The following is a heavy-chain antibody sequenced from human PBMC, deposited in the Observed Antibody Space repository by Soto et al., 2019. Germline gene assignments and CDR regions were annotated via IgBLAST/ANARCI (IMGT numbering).Heavy chain of an antibody. CDR1: GFIFRSYW. CDR2: INGDGGSR. Sequence: GGSLRLSCEVSGFIFRSYWMHWVRQGPGKGLEWVSRINGDGGSRNYADSVKGRFTISRDNAKNSLYLEMNSLRAEDTAVYYCARESEDLTSNFDYWGQGTLVTVSS. V-gene: IGHV3-74*01. CDR3: ARESEDLTSNFDY. J-gene: IGHJ4*02.